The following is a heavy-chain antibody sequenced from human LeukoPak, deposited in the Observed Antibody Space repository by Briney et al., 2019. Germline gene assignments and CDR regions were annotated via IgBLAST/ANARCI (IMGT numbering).Heavy chain of an antibody. CDR2: ISWNSGSI. CDR1: GFTFDDYA. CDR3: ARGIAAAGIGLAFDY. Sequence: PGGSLRLSCAASGFTFDDYAMHWVRQAPGKGLEWVSGISWNSGSIGYADSVKGRFTISGDNAKNTLYLQMNSLRAEDTAVYYCARGIAAAGIGLAFDYWGQGTLVTVSS. V-gene: IGHV3-9*01. J-gene: IGHJ4*02. D-gene: IGHD6-13*01.